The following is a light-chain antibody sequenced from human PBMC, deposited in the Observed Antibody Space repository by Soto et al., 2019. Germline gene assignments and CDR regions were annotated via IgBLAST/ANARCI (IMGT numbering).Light chain of an antibody. CDR2: GAS. Sequence: DIRMTQSPSSLSASVGDRITITCRARQDISNYLAWFQQKPGKVPELLIFGASTLQAVFSSRFSGGESGTDFDLPISSLQPADVATYCCQTYTIAPHTFCHGTKVDL. V-gene: IGKV1-27*01. CDR1: QDISNY. J-gene: IGKJ3*01. CDR3: QTYTIAPHT.